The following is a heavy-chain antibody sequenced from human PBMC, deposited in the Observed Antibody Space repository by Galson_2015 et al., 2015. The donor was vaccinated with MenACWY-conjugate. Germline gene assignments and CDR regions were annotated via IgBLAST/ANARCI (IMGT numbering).Heavy chain of an antibody. CDR2: INPSGGST. CDR3: ARSLELITFDY. Sequence: SVKVSCKASGYTFFSYYLHWVRQAPGQGLEWMGIINPSGGSTSYAQKFQGRVTMTRDTSTSTVYMELSSLGSEYTAVYYCARSLELITFDYWGQGTLVTVSS. J-gene: IGHJ4*02. V-gene: IGHV1-46*01. CDR1: GYTFFSYY. D-gene: IGHD1-7*01.